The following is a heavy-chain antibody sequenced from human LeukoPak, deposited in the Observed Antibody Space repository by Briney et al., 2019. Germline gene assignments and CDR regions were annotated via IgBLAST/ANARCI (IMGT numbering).Heavy chain of an antibody. CDR1: GGTFSSYA. D-gene: IGHD3-10*01. CDR2: IIPIFGTA. Sequence: SVKVSCKASGGTFSSYAISWVRQAPGQGLEWMGGIIPIFGTANYAQKFQGRVTITADESTSTAYMELRSMRADDTAVYYCARDGSGNWFDPWGQGTLVTVSS. CDR3: ARDGSGNWFDP. V-gene: IGHV1-69*13. J-gene: IGHJ5*02.